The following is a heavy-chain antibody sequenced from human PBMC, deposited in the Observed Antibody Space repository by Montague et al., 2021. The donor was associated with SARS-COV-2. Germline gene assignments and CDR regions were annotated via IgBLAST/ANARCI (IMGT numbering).Heavy chain of an antibody. D-gene: IGHD6-19*01. CDR1: GFTFGDYA. CDR3: AKALYSGGFFFESGSDF. CDR2: ISGDGATA. J-gene: IGHJ4*02. V-gene: IGHV3-23*01. Sequence: SLSLSCAASGFTFGDYAINWVRQAPGKGLEWVASISGDGATAYYAESVLGRFAISRDNSQNTVLLQMDSLRVKDAAVYYCAKALYSGGFFFESGSDFWGQGTLVTVSS.